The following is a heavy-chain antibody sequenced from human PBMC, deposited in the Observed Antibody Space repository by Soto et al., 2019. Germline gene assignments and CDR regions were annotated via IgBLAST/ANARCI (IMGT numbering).Heavy chain of an antibody. V-gene: IGHV2-5*02. CDR2: IYWDDDK. CDR1: GFSLSTSGVG. J-gene: IGHJ5*02. Sequence: QITLKESGPTLVKPTQTLTLTCTFSGFSLSTSGVGVGWIRQPPGKALEWLALIYWDDDKRYSPSLKSRLTITKDTSKNQVVLTMTNMDPVDTATYYCAHTTYYYDFWSGYPFDPWGQGTLVTVSS. CDR3: AHTTYYYDFWSGYPFDP. D-gene: IGHD3-3*01.